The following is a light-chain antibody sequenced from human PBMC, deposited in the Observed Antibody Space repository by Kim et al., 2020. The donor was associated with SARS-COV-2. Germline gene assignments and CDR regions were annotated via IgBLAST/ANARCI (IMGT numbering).Light chain of an antibody. CDR1: ALPKQH. Sequence: SYELTQPPSVSVSPGQTARITCSGDALPKQHAHWYQQRPGQAPVVVIYKDTERPSGIPERFFGSSSGTTVTLTINGVQAEDEADYYCQSAVNSGTYRVFGGGTKLTVL. J-gene: IGLJ3*02. V-gene: IGLV3-25*03. CDR3: QSAVNSGTYRV. CDR2: KDT.